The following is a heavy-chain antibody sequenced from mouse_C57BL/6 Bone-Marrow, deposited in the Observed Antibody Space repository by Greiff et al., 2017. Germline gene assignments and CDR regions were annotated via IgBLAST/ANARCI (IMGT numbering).Heavy chain of an antibody. CDR2: IRNKDNGYTS. V-gene: IGHV7-3*01. CDR1: GFTFTDYY. CDR3: AIYYTTVVAYYYAMDY. Sequence: EVLLVESGGGLVQPGGSLSLSCAASGFTFTDYYMSWVRQPPGQALEWLGFIRNKDNGYTSEYSASVKGRFTISRGNSQSSRYLQMNALSAEDSATYYCAIYYTTVVAYYYAMDYWGQGTSVTVSS. J-gene: IGHJ4*01. D-gene: IGHD1-1*01.